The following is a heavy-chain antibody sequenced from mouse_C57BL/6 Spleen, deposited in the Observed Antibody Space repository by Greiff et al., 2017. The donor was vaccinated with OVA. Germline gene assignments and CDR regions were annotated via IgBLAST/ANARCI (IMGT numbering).Heavy chain of an antibody. D-gene: IGHD1-1*02. Sequence: EVKLVESGGGLVKPGGSLSLSCAASGFTFTDYYMSWVRQPPGKALEWLGFIRNKANGYTTEYSASVKGRFTISRDNSPSILYLQMNALRAEDSATYYCARYRLVFDYWGQGTTLTVSS. CDR2: IRNKANGYTT. CDR3: ARYRLVFDY. CDR1: GFTFTDYY. V-gene: IGHV7-3*01. J-gene: IGHJ2*01.